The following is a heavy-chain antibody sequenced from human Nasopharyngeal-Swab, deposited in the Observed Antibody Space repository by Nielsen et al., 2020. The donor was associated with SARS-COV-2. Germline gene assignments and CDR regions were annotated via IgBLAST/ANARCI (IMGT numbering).Heavy chain of an antibody. J-gene: IGHJ6*02. V-gene: IGHV3-21*01. CDR1: GFTFRNYN. CDR2: ISSSSTYI. CDR3: ARDGLDYDFWSAYFMDV. D-gene: IGHD3-3*01. Sequence: AGSLTLSCSASGFTFRNYNMNWVRQAPGKGLEWIASISSSSTYIYYADPVKGRFTISRDNAKNSIYLRMSSLRADDTAVYYCARDGLDYDFWSAYFMDVWGQGTTVTVSS.